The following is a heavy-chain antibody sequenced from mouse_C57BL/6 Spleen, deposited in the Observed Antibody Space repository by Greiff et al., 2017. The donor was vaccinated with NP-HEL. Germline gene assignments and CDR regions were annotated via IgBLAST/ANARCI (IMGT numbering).Heavy chain of an antibody. J-gene: IGHJ2*01. CDR2: ILPGSGNT. D-gene: IGHD4-1*01. Sequence: VQRVESGAELMKPGASVKLSCKATGYTFTGYWIEWVKQRPGHGLEWIGEILPGSGNTYYNEKFKGKATLTADKSSSTAYMELRSLTSEDSAVYFCARELEDYWGQGTTLTVSS. CDR3: ARELEDY. CDR1: GYTFTGYW. V-gene: IGHV1-9*01.